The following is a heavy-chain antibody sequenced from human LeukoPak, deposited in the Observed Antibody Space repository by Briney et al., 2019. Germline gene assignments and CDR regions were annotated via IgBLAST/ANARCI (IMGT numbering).Heavy chain of an antibody. CDR3: ARLNKGSGSRIDY. Sequence: PSETLSLTCTVSGGSISSYYWSWIRQPPGKGLEWIGYIYYSGSTNYNPSLKSRVTISVDTSKNQFSLKLSSVTAADTAVYYCARLNKGSGSRIDYWGQGTLVTVSS. J-gene: IGHJ4*02. CDR2: IYYSGST. D-gene: IGHD3-10*01. V-gene: IGHV4-59*01. CDR1: GGSISSYY.